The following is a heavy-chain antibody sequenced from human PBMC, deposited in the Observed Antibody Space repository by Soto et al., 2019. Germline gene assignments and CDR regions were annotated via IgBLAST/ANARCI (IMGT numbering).Heavy chain of an antibody. J-gene: IGHJ3*02. CDR1: GGSFSGFY. CDR3: ARAYYDFWSGPGLGAFDI. D-gene: IGHD3-3*01. CDR2: INHSGST. Sequence: PSETLSLTXAVYGGSFSGFYWSWIRQPPGKGLEWIGEINHSGSTNYNPSLKSRVTISVDTSKNQFSLKLSSVTAADTAVYYCARAYYDFWSGPGLGAFDIWGQGTMVTVS. V-gene: IGHV4-34*01.